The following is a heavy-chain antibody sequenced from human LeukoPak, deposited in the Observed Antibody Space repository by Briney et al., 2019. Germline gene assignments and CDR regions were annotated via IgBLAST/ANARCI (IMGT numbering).Heavy chain of an antibody. Sequence: PGGSLRLSCAASGFMFDNFWMSWVRQAPGKGLEWVANIRQDGGQKYYVDSVKGRFTISRDNAKSSLYLQMNRLRVEDTAVYFCATDRGDYYYGMDVWGQGTTVTVSS. D-gene: IGHD3-10*01. CDR1: GFMFDNFW. V-gene: IGHV3-7*02. CDR2: IRQDGGQK. J-gene: IGHJ6*02. CDR3: ATDRGDYYYGMDV.